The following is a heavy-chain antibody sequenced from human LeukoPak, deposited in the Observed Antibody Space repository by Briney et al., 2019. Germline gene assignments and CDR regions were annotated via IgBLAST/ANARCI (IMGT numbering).Heavy chain of an antibody. Sequence: GASVKVSCKASGYTFTGYYMHWVRQAPGQGLEWMGWINPNSGGTNYAQKFQGRVTMTRDTSISTAYMELSRLRSDDTAVYYCARAEANVDTAMWGGGSYFDYWGQGTLVTVSS. J-gene: IGHJ4*02. V-gene: IGHV1-2*02. CDR3: ARAEANVDTAMWGGGSYFDY. CDR1: GYTFTGYY. D-gene: IGHD5-18*01. CDR2: INPNSGGT.